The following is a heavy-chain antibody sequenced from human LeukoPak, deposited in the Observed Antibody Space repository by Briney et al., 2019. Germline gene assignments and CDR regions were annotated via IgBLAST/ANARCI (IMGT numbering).Heavy chain of an antibody. J-gene: IGHJ4*02. V-gene: IGHV3-21*01. CDR1: GFTFSSYS. Sequence: GGSLRLSCAASGFTFSSYSMNWVRQAPGKGLEWVSSISSSSSYIYYADSVKGRFTISRDNAKNSLYLQMNSLRAEDTAVYYCAREIGGGNWNRLDYWGQGTLVTVSS. D-gene: IGHD1-1*01. CDR2: ISSSSSYI. CDR3: AREIGGGNWNRLDY.